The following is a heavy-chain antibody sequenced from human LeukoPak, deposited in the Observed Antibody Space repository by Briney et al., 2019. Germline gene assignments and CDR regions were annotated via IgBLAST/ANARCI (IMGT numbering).Heavy chain of an antibody. V-gene: IGHV3-48*04. CDR1: GFTFSSYS. CDR2: ISSSSSTI. Sequence: GGSLRLSCAASGFTFSSYSMNWVRQAPGKGLEWVSYISSSSSTIYYADSVKGRFTISRDNAKNSLYLQMNSLRAEDTAVYYCARGGSTSGGDYYGMDVWGQGTTVTVSS. D-gene: IGHD2-2*01. J-gene: IGHJ6*02. CDR3: ARGGSTSGGDYYGMDV.